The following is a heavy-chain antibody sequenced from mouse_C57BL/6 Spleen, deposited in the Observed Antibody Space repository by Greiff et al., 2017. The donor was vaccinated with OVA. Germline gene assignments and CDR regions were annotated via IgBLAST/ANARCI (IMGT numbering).Heavy chain of an antibody. J-gene: IGHJ4*01. D-gene: IGHD2-3*01. CDR2: IYPGDGDT. CDR1: GYAFSSYW. Sequence: VKLQESGAELVKPGASVKISCKASGYAFSSYWMNWVKQRPGKGLEWIGQIYPGDGDTNYNGKFKGKATLTADKSSSTAYMQLSSLTSEDSAVYFCARSGDGYYDAMDYWGQGTSVTVSS. CDR3: ARSGDGYYDAMDY. V-gene: IGHV1-80*01.